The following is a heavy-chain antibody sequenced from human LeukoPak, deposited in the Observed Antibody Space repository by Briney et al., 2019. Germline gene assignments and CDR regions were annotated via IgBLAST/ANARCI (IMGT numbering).Heavy chain of an antibody. CDR3: ARDGITFGGVRSFDY. Sequence: GGSLRLSCAASRFIFSNYAMTWVRQATGKGLEWVSYISSSGRTIYYADSVKGRFTISRDNANNSLYLQMNSLRAEDTAVYYCARDGITFGGVRSFDYWGQGTLVTVSS. CDR2: ISSSGRTI. J-gene: IGHJ4*02. D-gene: IGHD3-16*01. CDR1: RFIFSNYA. V-gene: IGHV3-48*03.